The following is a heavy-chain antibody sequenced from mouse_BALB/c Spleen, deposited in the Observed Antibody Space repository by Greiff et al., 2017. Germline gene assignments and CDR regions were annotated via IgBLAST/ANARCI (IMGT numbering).Heavy chain of an antibody. Sequence: QVQLKESGPGLVAPSQSLSITCTVSGFLLTSYCVHGFRQPPGKGLEWLGVIWAGGSTNYNSALMSRLSISKDNSKSQVFLKMNSLQTDDTAMYYCARGPFYGSSPYAMDYWGQGTSVTVSS. J-gene: IGHJ4*01. V-gene: IGHV2-9*02. CDR3: ARGPFYGSSPYAMDY. CDR2: IWAGGST. CDR1: GFLLTSYC. D-gene: IGHD1-1*01.